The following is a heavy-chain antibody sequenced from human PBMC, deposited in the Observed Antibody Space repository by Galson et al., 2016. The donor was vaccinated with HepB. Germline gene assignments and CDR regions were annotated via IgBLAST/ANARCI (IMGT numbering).Heavy chain of an antibody. J-gene: IGHJ4*02. CDR3: ARKGGIYSPWGY. CDR2: IYSGGTT. D-gene: IGHD3-10*01. CDR1: GFTVSSDY. V-gene: IGHV3-53*01. Sequence: SLRLSCAASGFTVSSDYMNWVRQAPGKGLEWVSVIYSGGTTYYADSVKGRFTISRDNSKNTVYLQMNSLRAEDTAVYYCARKGGIYSPWGYWGQGTLVTVSS.